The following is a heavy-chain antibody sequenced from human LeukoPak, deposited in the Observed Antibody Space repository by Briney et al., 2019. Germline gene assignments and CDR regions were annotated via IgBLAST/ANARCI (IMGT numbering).Heavy chain of an antibody. CDR1: GFTFSDYY. V-gene: IGHV3-11*04. Sequence: TGGSLRLSCAASGFTFSDYYMNWIRQAPGKGLEWVSYISSSGSSRYYADSVEGRFTISRDNAKNSLYLQMNSLRAEDTAVYYCAVTVDTTPGSFDYWGQGTLVTVSS. D-gene: IGHD5-18*01. J-gene: IGHJ4*02. CDR3: AVTVDTTPGSFDY. CDR2: ISSSGSSR.